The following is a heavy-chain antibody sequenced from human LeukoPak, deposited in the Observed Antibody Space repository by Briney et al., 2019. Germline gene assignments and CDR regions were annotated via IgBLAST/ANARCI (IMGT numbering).Heavy chain of an antibody. CDR3: ARSWYGIAVADTPGY. CDR2: ISYDGSNK. CDR1: GFTFSSYA. Sequence: GGSLRLSCAASGFTFSSYAMHWVRQAPGKGLEWVAVISYDGSNKYYADSVKGRFTISRDNSKNTLYLQMNSLRAEDTAVYYCARSWYGIAVADTPGYWGQGTLVTASS. J-gene: IGHJ4*02. D-gene: IGHD6-19*01. V-gene: IGHV3-30-3*01.